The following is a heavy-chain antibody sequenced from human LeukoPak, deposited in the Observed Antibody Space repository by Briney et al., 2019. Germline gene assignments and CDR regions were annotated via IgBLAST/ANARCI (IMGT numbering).Heavy chain of an antibody. V-gene: IGHV3-23*01. D-gene: IGHD2-2*01. CDR3: AKAVPYCSSTSCYAGYYYGMDV. CDR1: GFTFSSYA. Sequence: GGSLRLSCAASGFTFSSYAMSWVRQAPGKGLEWVSAISGSGGSTYYADSVKGRFTIYRDNSKNTLYLQMNSLRAEDTAVYYCAKAVPYCSSTSCYAGYYYGMDVWGQGTTVTVSS. CDR2: ISGSGGST. J-gene: IGHJ6*02.